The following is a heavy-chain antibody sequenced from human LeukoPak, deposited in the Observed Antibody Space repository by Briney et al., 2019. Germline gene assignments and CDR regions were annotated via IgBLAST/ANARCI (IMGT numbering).Heavy chain of an antibody. J-gene: IGHJ4*02. D-gene: IGHD2-8*02. CDR2: IFPSGGEI. Sequence: GGSLRLSCAASGFTFSTFAMIWVRQPPGKGLEWVSSIFPSGGEIHYADSVRGRSTISRDNSKSTLSLQMNSLRAEDTAIYYCATYRQVLLPLESWGQGTLVTVSS. V-gene: IGHV3-23*01. CDR1: GFTFSTFA. CDR3: ATYRQVLLPLES.